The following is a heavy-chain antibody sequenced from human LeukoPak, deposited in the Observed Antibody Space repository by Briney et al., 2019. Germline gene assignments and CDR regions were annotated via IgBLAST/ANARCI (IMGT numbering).Heavy chain of an antibody. J-gene: IGHJ4*02. D-gene: IGHD3-22*01. CDR3: TRANYYDSTGYLPVVYPSDY. CDR2: IYHRGST. CDR1: GGSIRSTNYY. Sequence: PSETLSLTCTVSGGSIRSTNYYWSWIRQDPAKGLEWIGYIYHRGSTYYNPALKSRVTISLDTSKNQFSLKLRSVTAADTAVYYCTRANYYDSTGYLPVVYPSDYWGQGTLVTVSS. V-gene: IGHV4-31*03.